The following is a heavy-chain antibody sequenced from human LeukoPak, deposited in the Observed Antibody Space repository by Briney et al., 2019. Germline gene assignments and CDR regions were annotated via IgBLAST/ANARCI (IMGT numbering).Heavy chain of an antibody. V-gene: IGHV3-66*02. J-gene: IGHJ4*02. CDR1: GFTVSSNY. Sequence: GGSLRLSCAASGFTVSSNYMTWVRQAPGKGLEWVSVIYSGGSTYYADSVKGRFTISRDNSKNTLYLQTNSLRAEDMAVYYCASTVPGFGELNYWGQGTLVTVSS. CDR3: ASTVPGFGELNY. CDR2: IYSGGST. D-gene: IGHD3-10*01.